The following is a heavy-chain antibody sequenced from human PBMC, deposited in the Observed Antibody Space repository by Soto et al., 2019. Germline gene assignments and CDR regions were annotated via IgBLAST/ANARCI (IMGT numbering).Heavy chain of an antibody. CDR2: INPTSSHI. D-gene: IGHD2-15*01. CDR3: ASGYCGGGGCYLRRDAFDV. Sequence: EVQLVESGGGLVMPGGSLRLSCAASGFTFSAYHMNWVRQAPGKGLEWVSSINPTSSHIYYADSVRGRFTISRDDSKKSVFLQMNCLRTEDAALYFCASGYCGGGGCYLRRDAFDVLGQGTMVTVSS. J-gene: IGHJ3*01. CDR1: GFTFSAYH. V-gene: IGHV3-21*01.